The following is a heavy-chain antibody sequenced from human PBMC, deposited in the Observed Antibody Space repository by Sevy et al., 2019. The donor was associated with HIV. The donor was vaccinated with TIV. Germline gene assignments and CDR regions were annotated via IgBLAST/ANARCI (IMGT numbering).Heavy chain of an antibody. CDR3: AREMDNSNWHDALGF. V-gene: IGHV1-2*06. D-gene: IGHD4-4*01. CDR1: GYTFNDYY. CDR2: INPHSGVT. Sequence: ASVKVSCKTSGYTFNDYYIHWVRQAPGQGLEWMGRINPHSGVTKYAQKFQGRVTMTRDTSITTDYMDLSRLKSDDTAVYYCAREMDNSNWHDALGFWGQGTMVTVSS. J-gene: IGHJ3*01.